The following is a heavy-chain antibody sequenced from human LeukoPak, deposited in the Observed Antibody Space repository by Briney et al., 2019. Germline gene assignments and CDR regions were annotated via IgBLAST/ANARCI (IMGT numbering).Heavy chain of an antibody. CDR2: IPYDGSNK. CDR3: AKVASNPITMVRGSRWFDP. Sequence: GGSLRLSCAASGFTFSSYAMHWVRQAPGKGLEWVALIPYDGSNKYYADSVKGRFTISRDNSKNTLYLQMNSLRAEDTAVYYCAKVASNPITMVRGSRWFDPWGQGTLVTVSS. D-gene: IGHD3-10*01. V-gene: IGHV3-30*04. CDR1: GFTFSSYA. J-gene: IGHJ5*02.